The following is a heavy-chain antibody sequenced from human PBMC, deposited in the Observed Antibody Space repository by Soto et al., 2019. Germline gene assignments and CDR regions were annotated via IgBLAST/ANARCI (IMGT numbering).Heavy chain of an antibody. D-gene: IGHD2-2*01. CDR3: AVTIDKIELDP. V-gene: IGHV4-30-2*01. CDR2: IYHSGST. Sequence: SETLSLTCAVSGGSISSGGYSGSWIRQPPGKGLEWIGYIYHSGSTYYNPSLKSRVTISVDRSKNQFSLKLSSVTAADTAVYYCAVTIDKIELDPWGQGTLVTVSS. CDR1: GGSISSGGYS. J-gene: IGHJ5*02.